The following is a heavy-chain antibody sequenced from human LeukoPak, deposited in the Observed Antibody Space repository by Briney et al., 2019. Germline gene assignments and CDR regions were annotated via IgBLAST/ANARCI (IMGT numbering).Heavy chain of an antibody. D-gene: IGHD4-17*01. Sequence: PGGSLRLSCAASGFTFSSYGMTWVRQAPGKGLEWVSYISSSSSTIYYADSVKGRFTISRDNAKNSLYLQMNSLRAEDTAVYYCASLYGDYEEDYWGQGTLVTVSS. CDR2: ISSSSSTI. CDR1: GFTFSSYG. CDR3: ASLYGDYEEDY. J-gene: IGHJ4*02. V-gene: IGHV3-48*01.